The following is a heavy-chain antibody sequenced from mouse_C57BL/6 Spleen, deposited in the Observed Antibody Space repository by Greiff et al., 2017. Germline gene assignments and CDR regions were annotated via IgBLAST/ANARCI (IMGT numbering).Heavy chain of an antibody. V-gene: IGHV5-16*01. Sequence: EVQLVESEGGLVQPGSSMKLSCTASGFTFSDYYMAWVRQVPEKGLEWVANINYDGSSTYYLDSLKSRFIISRDNAKNILYLQMSSLKSEDTATYYCARLAGTRRTYYFDYWGQGTTLTVSS. CDR3: ARLAGTRRTYYFDY. CDR2: INYDGSST. D-gene: IGHD4-1*01. CDR1: GFTFSDYY. J-gene: IGHJ2*01.